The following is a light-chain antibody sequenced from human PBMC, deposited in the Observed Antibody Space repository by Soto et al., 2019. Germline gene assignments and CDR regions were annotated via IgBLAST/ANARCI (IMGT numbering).Light chain of an antibody. Sequence: DVQLTQSPSTVSAFVGDRVTITCRASETVEGWLAWYQQKPGKAPNLLISEAATLQSGVSSRLSGSGSETEFTLTVSSLQPADSATYYCQQYSSYPYTFGQGTRLEIK. CDR3: QQYSSYPYT. J-gene: IGKJ2*01. CDR1: ETVEGW. CDR2: EAA. V-gene: IGKV1-5*03.